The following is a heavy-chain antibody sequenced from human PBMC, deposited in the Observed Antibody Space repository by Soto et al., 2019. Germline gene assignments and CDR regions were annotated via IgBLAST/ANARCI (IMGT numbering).Heavy chain of an antibody. Sequence: GGSLRLSCEASGFLLSVSAVHWVRQASGKGLEWVGRIRNKANNYATAYAASVKGRFTVSRDDSKNTAYLQMNSLKTEDSAVYYCTRLEYDVDVWGQATTVTFSS. CDR2: IRNKANNYAT. J-gene: IGHJ6*02. V-gene: IGHV3-73*01. CDR3: TRLEYDVDV. CDR1: GFLLSVSA.